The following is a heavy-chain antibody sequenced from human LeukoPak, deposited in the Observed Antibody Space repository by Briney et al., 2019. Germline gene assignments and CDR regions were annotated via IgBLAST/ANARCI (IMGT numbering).Heavy chain of an antibody. V-gene: IGHV3-23*01. CDR1: GFTFSSYA. CDR3: AKGEYSSGWTPLDY. D-gene: IGHD6-19*01. CDR2: ISSSGGST. Sequence: PGGSLRLSCAASGFTFSSYAMSWVRQAPGKGLEWVSSISSSGGSTYYADSVKGRFTISRDNSKNTLYLQMNSLRAEDTAVYYCAKGEYSSGWTPLDYWGQGALVTVSS. J-gene: IGHJ4*02.